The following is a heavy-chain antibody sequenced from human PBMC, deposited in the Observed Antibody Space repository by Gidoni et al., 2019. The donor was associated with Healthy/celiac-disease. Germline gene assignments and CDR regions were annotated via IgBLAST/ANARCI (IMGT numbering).Heavy chain of an antibody. V-gene: IGHV3-49*04. J-gene: IGHJ4*02. Sequence: GGGLVQPGRSLRLSCTASGFTFADYAMSWVRQAPGKGLEWVGFIRSKAYGGTTEYAASVKGRFTISRDDSKSIAYLQMNSLKTEDTAVYYCTRGLPRIDYWGQGTLVTVSS. CDR1: GFTFADYA. CDR3: TRGLPRIDY. D-gene: IGHD1-26*01. CDR2: IRSKAYGGTT.